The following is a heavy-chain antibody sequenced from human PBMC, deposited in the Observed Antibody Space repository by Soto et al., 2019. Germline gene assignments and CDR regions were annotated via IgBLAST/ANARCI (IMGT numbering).Heavy chain of an antibody. Sequence: EVQLVESGGGLVKPGGSLRLSCAASGFTFSNAWMSWVRQAPGKGLEWVGRIKSKTDGGTTDYAAPVKGRFTISRDDSKNTLYLQMNSLKTEDTAVYYCTTGRPRYFDWLALERNAFDIWGQGTMVTVSS. CDR2: IKSKTDGGTT. CDR1: GFTFSNAW. CDR3: TTGRPRYFDWLALERNAFDI. J-gene: IGHJ3*02. V-gene: IGHV3-15*01. D-gene: IGHD3-9*01.